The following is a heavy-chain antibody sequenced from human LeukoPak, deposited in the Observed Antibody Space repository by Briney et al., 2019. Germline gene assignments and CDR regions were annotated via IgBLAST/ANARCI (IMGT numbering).Heavy chain of an antibody. Sequence: PSETLSLTCTVSGGSISNSYWNWLRQPPGKGLEWIGYIYYSGSTYYNPSLKSRVTISVDTSKNQFSLKLSSVTAADTAVYYCAREGASGSTRYYYNYSYLAVWGKGTTVTVSS. V-gene: IGHV4-59*01. J-gene: IGHJ6*03. CDR2: IYYSGST. D-gene: IGHD2-2*01. CDR3: AREGASGSTRYYYNYSYLAV. CDR1: GGSISNSY.